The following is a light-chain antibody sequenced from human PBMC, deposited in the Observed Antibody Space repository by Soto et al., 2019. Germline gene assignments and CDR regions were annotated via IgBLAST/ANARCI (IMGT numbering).Light chain of an antibody. V-gene: IGLV2-14*01. CDR3: SSFTTSYTYV. CDR1: SSDVGAYNY. J-gene: IGLJ1*01. CDR2: EVT. Sequence: QSALTQPASVSGSPGQSITISCTGTSSDVGAYNYVSWYQQHPGKAPKLMIYEVTNRPSGVSNRFSGSKSDNTASLTISGLQAEDEADYHCSSFTTSYTYVFGTGTKLTVL.